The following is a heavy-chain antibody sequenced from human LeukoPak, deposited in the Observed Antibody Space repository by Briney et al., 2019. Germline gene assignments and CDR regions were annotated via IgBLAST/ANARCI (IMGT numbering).Heavy chain of an antibody. Sequence: GGSLRLSCAASGFTFSSYSMNWVRQAPGKGLEWVSSISSSSSYIYYADSVKGRFTISRDNAKNSLYLQMNSLRAEDTAVYYCARAWHSSVLRYFDWLPYYYYGMDVWGQGTTVIVSS. V-gene: IGHV3-21*01. CDR1: GFTFSSYS. D-gene: IGHD3-9*01. CDR3: ARAWHSSVLRYFDWLPYYYYGMDV. J-gene: IGHJ6*02. CDR2: ISSSSSYI.